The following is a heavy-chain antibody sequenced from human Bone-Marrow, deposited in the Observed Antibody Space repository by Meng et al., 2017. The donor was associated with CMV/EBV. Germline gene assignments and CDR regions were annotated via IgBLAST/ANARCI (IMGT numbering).Heavy chain of an antibody. CDR2: IYSGGTT. J-gene: IGHJ4*02. CDR3: ARVVYSSAGSRYFDY. D-gene: IGHD6-19*01. Sequence: SGFTVGSNYMTGVRQAPGKGLEWVSLIYSGGTTYYADSVKGRFTISSDGSRNTLYLQMNSLRDEDTAVYYCARVVYSSAGSRYFDYWGQGTLVTVSS. CDR1: GFTVGSNY. V-gene: IGHV3-53*01.